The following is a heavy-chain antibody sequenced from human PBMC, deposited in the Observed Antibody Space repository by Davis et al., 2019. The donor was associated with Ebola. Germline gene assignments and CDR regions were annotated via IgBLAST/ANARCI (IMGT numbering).Heavy chain of an antibody. D-gene: IGHD1-26*01. CDR2: INHSGST. CDR3: ARDLRVGYYGMDV. V-gene: IGHV4-34*01. CDR1: GGSFSGYY. Sequence: MPSETLSLTCAVYGGSFSGYYWSWIRQPPGKGLEWIGEINHSGSTNHNPSLKSRVTISVDTSKNQFSLKLSSVTAADTAVYYCARDLRVGYYGMDVWGQGTTVTVSS. J-gene: IGHJ6*02.